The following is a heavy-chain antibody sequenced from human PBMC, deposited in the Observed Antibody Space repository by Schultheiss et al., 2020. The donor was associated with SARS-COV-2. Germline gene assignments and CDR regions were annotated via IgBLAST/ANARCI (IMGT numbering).Heavy chain of an antibody. CDR3: ARGEVYSGYDPYYYYYGMDV. CDR1: GGSISSGGYY. CDR2: INHSGST. Sequence: SETLSLTCTVSGGSISSGGYYWSWIRQPPGKGLELIGEINHSGSTNHNPSLKSRVTISVDTSKNQFSLKLSSVTAADTAVYYCARGEVYSGYDPYYYYYGMDVWGQGTTVTVSS. V-gene: IGHV4-39*07. D-gene: IGHD5-12*01. J-gene: IGHJ6*02.